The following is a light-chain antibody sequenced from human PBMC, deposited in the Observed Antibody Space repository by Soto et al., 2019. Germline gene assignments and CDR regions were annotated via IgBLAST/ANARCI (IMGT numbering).Light chain of an antibody. Sequence: QSVLTQPPSASGSPGQSVTISCTGTSSDVGGYNYVSWYQQHPGKAPKLMIYEVNKRPSGVPDRFSGSKSGDTASLTVSGLQAEDEADYYCSSYAGNKNFVFGTGTKLTVL. J-gene: IGLJ1*01. CDR2: EVN. V-gene: IGLV2-8*01. CDR1: SSDVGGYNY. CDR3: SSYAGNKNFV.